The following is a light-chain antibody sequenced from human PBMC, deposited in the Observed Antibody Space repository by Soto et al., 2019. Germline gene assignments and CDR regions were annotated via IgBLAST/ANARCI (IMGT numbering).Light chain of an antibody. V-gene: IGLV2-23*02. J-gene: IGLJ1*01. CDR1: SSDVGSYYL. CDR3: CSYAGSSTFEGLYV. Sequence: QSVLTQPASVSGSPGQSITVSCTGTSSDVGSYYLVSWYQQHPGKAPKLMIYEVSKRPSGVSNRCSGSKSGNTASLTISGLQAEDEADYYCCSYAGSSTFEGLYVCGTGTKVT. CDR2: EVS.